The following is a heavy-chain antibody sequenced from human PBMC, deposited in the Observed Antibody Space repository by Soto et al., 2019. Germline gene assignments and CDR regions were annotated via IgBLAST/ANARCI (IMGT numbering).Heavy chain of an antibody. Sequence: QVQLVQSGAEVKKPGSSVKVSCKASGGTFSSCTISWVRQAPGQGLEWMGRIIPILGIANYAQKFQGRVTITADKSTSTAYMELSSLRSEDTAVYYCARDMGNTVTLHYYYYGMDFWGQGTTVTVSS. CDR1: GGTFSSCT. CDR3: ARDMGNTVTLHYYYYGMDF. CDR2: IIPILGIA. J-gene: IGHJ6*02. D-gene: IGHD4-17*01. V-gene: IGHV1-69*08.